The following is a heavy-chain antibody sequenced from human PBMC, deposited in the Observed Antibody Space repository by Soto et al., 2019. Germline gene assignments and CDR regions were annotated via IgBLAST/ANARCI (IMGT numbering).Heavy chain of an antibody. CDR2: IFYTGST. Sequence: QVQLQESGPGLVMPSQTLSLTCTVSGGSISSGDYYWSWIRQPPGKGLEWIGCIFYTGSTCYNPSFKSRITISVHTSKSQFSLKLTSVTAADTAVYYCASVTRYCTGGGCNPNWFDPWGQGTLVTVSS. D-gene: IGHD2-8*02. V-gene: IGHV4-30-4*01. CDR3: ASVTRYCTGGGCNPNWFDP. J-gene: IGHJ5*02. CDR1: GGSISSGDYY.